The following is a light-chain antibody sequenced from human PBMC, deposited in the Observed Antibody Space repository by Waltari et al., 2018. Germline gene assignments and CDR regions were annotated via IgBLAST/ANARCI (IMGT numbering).Light chain of an antibody. CDR3: QSYDTSLSGYV. Sequence: QPVLTHPPSVSAAPGQRVTISSTGRTSHIVAGSAVTLYQQLPGTAPQVITSDNSDRPSGVPDRFSGSKSDTSASLAITGLQAEDEADYYCQSYDTSLSGYVFGTGTKVTVL. J-gene: IGLJ1*01. V-gene: IGLV1-40*01. CDR2: DNS. CDR1: TSHIVAGSA.